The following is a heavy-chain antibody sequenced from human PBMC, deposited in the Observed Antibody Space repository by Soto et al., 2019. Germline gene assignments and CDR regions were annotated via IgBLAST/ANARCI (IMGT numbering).Heavy chain of an antibody. Sequence: PSETLSLTCAVSGGSISSSHWWNWVRQPPGKGLEWIGEIHHSGSTNYNPSLKSRVTISVDKSKNQFSLKLNSVTAADTAVYYCARVYYYESSGPLSDYWGQGTLVTVSS. V-gene: IGHV4-4*02. D-gene: IGHD3-22*01. CDR1: GGSISSSHW. J-gene: IGHJ4*02. CDR2: IHHSGST. CDR3: ARVYYYESSGPLSDY.